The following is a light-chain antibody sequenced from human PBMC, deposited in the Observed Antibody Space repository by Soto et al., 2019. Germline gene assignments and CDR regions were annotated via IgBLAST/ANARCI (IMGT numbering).Light chain of an antibody. CDR2: DAS. V-gene: IGKV3-11*01. Sequence: IVLTRSPATLSLSPGERAILSCRASQSVSSYLAWYQQKPGQAPRLLIYDASNRATGIPARFSGSGSETDFTLTITTLEPEDFAVYYCQQYGSSPRTFGLGTKVAI. J-gene: IGKJ1*01. CDR1: QSVSSY. CDR3: QQYGSSPRT.